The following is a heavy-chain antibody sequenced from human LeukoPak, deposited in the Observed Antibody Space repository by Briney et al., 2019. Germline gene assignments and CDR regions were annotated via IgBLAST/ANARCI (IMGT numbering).Heavy chain of an antibody. CDR3: ARAEWELLYRSKEDY. Sequence: PGGSLRLSCAASGFTFSSYSMNWVRQAPGKGLEWVSSISSSSSYIYYADSVKGRFTISRDNAKNSLYLQMNSLRAEDTAVYYCARAEWELLYRSKEDYWGQGTLVTVSS. J-gene: IGHJ4*02. CDR1: GFTFSSYS. CDR2: ISSSSSYI. V-gene: IGHV3-21*01. D-gene: IGHD1-26*01.